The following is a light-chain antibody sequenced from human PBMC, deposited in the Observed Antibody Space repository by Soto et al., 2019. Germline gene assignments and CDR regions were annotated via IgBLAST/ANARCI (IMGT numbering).Light chain of an antibody. CDR3: SSYTSSSTDV. CDR1: SSDVGGYNY. J-gene: IGLJ1*01. Sequence: QSALTQPPSASGSPGQSVTISCTGTSSDVGGYNYVSWFRHHPGKAPELIIYEVRKLPSGVPARFSGSKSGNTASLTVSGLQAEDEAEYYCSSYTSSSTDVFGTGTKVTVL. V-gene: IGLV2-8*01. CDR2: EVR.